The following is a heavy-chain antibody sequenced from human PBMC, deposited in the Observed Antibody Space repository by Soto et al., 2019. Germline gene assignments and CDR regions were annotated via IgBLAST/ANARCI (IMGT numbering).Heavy chain of an antibody. CDR3: AKDGETYSSSWGFHWTGDYYYYGMDV. CDR2: ISYDGSNK. Sequence: PGGSLRLSCAASGFTFSSYGMHWVRQAPGKGLEWVAVISYDGSNKYYADSVKGRFTISRDNSKNTLYLQMNSLRAEDTAVYYCAKDGETYSSSWGFHWTGDYYYYGMDVWGQGTTVTVSS. J-gene: IGHJ6*02. V-gene: IGHV3-30*18. D-gene: IGHD6-6*01. CDR1: GFTFSSYG.